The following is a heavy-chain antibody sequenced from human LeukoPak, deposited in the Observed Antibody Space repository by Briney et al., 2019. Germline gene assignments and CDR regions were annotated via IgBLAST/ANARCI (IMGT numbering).Heavy chain of an antibody. CDR3: AKGIYYGSGSPFDY. D-gene: IGHD3-10*01. CDR1: GFTFSDYY. V-gene: IGHV3-11*01. CDR2: ISSSGSTI. Sequence: GGSLRLSCAASGFTFSDYYMSWIRQAPGKGLEWVSYISSSGSTIYYADSVKGRFTISRDNSKNTLYLQMNSLRAEDTAVYYCAKGIYYGSGSPFDYWGQGTLVTVSS. J-gene: IGHJ4*02.